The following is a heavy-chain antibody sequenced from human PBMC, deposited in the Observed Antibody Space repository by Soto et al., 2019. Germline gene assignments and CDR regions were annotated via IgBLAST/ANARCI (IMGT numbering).Heavy chain of an antibody. Sequence: SETLSLTCTVSGGSISSGAYFWNWIRQSPGKGLEWLGYISYIGSTYYNPSLKSRLSISRDTSKNQFSLKMTSVIDADTAVYFCARGIHGSSKYITWFDPWGQGTPVTVSS. V-gene: IGHV4-30-4*01. CDR3: ARGIHGSSKYITWFDP. CDR2: ISYIGST. J-gene: IGHJ5*02. CDR1: GGSISSGAYF. D-gene: IGHD2-15*01.